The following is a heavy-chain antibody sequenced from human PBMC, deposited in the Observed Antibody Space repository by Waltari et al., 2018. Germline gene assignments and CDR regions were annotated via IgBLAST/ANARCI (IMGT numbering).Heavy chain of an antibody. Sequence: QVQLQESGPGLVKPSETLSLTCTVSGGSISSYYWSWIRQPPGKGLEWIGYIYYSGSTNYNPSRKSRVTISVDTSKNQFSLKLSSVTAADTAVYYCARIVEYSSSSWFDPWGQGTLVTVSS. CDR3: ARIVEYSSSSWFDP. J-gene: IGHJ5*02. CDR2: IYYSGST. D-gene: IGHD6-6*01. CDR1: GGSISSYY. V-gene: IGHV4-59*08.